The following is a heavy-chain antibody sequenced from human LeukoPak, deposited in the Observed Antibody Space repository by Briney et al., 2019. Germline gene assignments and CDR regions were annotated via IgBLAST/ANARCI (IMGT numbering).Heavy chain of an antibody. D-gene: IGHD2-2*01. V-gene: IGHV3-30*04. CDR2: ISYDGSNK. J-gene: IGHJ3*02. Sequence: GGSLRLSCVASGLTFSSYAMHWVRQAPGKGLEWVAIISYDGSNKYYADSVKGRFTISRDNSKNTLYLQMNSLRAEDTAVYYCARVSAAMGLYYPFDIWGQGTMVTVS. CDR1: GLTFSSYA. CDR3: ARVSAAMGLYYPFDI.